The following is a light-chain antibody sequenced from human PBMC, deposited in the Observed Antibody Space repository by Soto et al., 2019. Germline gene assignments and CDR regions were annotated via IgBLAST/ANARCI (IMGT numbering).Light chain of an antibody. J-gene: IGKJ5*01. Sequence: EIVLTQSPATLSLSPGNRATLSCRASQSVSSYLAWYQQKPGQAPRLLIYDTSNRATGVPARFSGSGSGTDFTLTISSLEPEDFAVYYWQQRYSWPPITFGQGTRLEIK. CDR3: QQRYSWPPIT. CDR1: QSVSSY. V-gene: IGKV3-11*01. CDR2: DTS.